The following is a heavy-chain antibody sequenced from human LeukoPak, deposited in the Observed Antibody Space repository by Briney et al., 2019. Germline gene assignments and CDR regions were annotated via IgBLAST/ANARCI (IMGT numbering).Heavy chain of an antibody. J-gene: IGHJ3*02. Sequence: SETLSLTCAVYGGSFSGYYWSWIRQPPGKGLEWIGEINHSGSTNYNPSLKSRVTISVDTSKNQFSLKLSSVTAADTAVYYCARDGGSIDAFDIWGQGTMVTVSS. D-gene: IGHD6-13*01. CDR1: GGSFSGYY. V-gene: IGHV4-34*01. CDR2: INHSGST. CDR3: ARDGGSIDAFDI.